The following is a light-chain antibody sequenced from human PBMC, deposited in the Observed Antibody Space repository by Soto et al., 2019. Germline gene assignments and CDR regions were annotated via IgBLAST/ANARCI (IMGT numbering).Light chain of an antibody. CDR1: HNINNY. CDR3: QQSYYIPRS. Sequence: IQMTQSPSSLSASVGDRVTISCRASHNINNYLNWYQQKPGTAPKPLIYAASSLQPGVPSRFNGSRSATDFTLTISSLQPEDSATYYCQQSYYIPRSFGHGTKLQI. CDR2: AAS. V-gene: IGKV1-39*01. J-gene: IGKJ2*03.